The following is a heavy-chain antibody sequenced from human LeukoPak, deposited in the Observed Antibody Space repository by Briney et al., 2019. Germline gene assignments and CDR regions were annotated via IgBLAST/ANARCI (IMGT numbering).Heavy chain of an antibody. CDR1: GFTFSSYG. CDR2: IKQDGSEK. D-gene: IGHD2-2*01. CDR3: ARSPPFRVVPAVYFDY. Sequence: GGSLRLSCAASGFTFSSYGMHWVRQAPGKGLEWVANIKQDGSEKYYVDSVKGRFTISRDNAKNSLYLQMNSLRAEDTAVYYCARSPPFRVVPAVYFDYWGQGTLVTVSS. J-gene: IGHJ4*02. V-gene: IGHV3-7*01.